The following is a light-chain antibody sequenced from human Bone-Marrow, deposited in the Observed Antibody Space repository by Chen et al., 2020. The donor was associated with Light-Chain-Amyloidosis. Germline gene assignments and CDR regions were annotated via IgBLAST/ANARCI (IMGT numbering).Light chain of an antibody. CDR3: SSYTITNTLV. Sequence: QSALTQPASVSGSPGQSITISCTGTSSDGGGDNHVSWYQQHPDKAPKLMIYEPTTRPSWVPARLSGSKSDNTASLSISELQTEDDADYFCSSYTITNTLVFGSGTRVTVL. J-gene: IGLJ1*01. V-gene: IGLV2-14*01. CDR1: SSDGGGDNH. CDR2: EPT.